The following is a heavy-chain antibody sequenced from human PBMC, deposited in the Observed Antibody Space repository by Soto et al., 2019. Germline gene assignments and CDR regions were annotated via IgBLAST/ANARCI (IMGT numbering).Heavy chain of an antibody. D-gene: IGHD3-10*01. CDR1: GFTFSSYS. J-gene: IGHJ5*02. CDR2: ISSSSSYI. CDR3: ARALGTRMVRGVWFDP. Sequence: VGSLRLSCAASGFTFSSYSMNWVRQAPGKGLEWVSSISSSSSYIYYADSVKGRFTISRDNAKNSLYLQMNSLRAEDTAVYYCARALGTRMVRGVWFDPWGQGTLVTVSS. V-gene: IGHV3-21*01.